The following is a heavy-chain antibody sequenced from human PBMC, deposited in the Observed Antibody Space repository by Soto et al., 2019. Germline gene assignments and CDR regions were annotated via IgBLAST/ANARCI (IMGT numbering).Heavy chain of an antibody. V-gene: IGHV1-69*01. CDR1: GGTFSSYA. J-gene: IGHJ6*02. CDR3: ARDCSSTSCYQGTYYYYGMDV. Sequence: QVQLVQSGAEVKKPGSSVKVSCKASGGTFSSYAISWVRQAPGQGLEWMGGIIPIFGTANYAQKFQGRVTITADESTSTAYMELSSLRSEDTAVYYCARDCSSTSCYQGTYYYYGMDVWGQGTTVTVSS. CDR2: IIPIFGTA. D-gene: IGHD2-2*01.